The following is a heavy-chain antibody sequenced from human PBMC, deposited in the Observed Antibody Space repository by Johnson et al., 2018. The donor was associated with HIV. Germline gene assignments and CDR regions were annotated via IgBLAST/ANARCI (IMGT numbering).Heavy chain of an antibody. CDR3: ARDLDTAMVTCAFDI. CDR1: GFTFSSYW. D-gene: IGHD5-18*01. CDR2: IFSVGDV. Sequence: VQLVESGGGLVQPGGSLRLSCAASGFTFSSYWMSWVRQAPGKGLEWVSVIFSVGDVYYADSVKGRFTISRDNSTNTTYLQMNSLRAEDTAVYYCARDLDTAMVTCAFDIWGQGTMVTVSS. V-gene: IGHV3-66*02. J-gene: IGHJ3*02.